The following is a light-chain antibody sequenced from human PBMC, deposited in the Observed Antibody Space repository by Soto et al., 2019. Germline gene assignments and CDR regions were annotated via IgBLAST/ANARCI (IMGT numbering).Light chain of an antibody. V-gene: IGKV3D-15*01. CDR3: QQHNQWPIT. CDR1: QSVSSY. J-gene: IGKJ5*01. Sequence: EILLTQSPGTLSLSPGERATLSCRASQSVSSYLAWYQQKPGQAPRLLIYDASNRATGIPARFSGSGSGTEFTLTINSLQSEDSAVYYCQQHNQWPITFGQGTRLEIK. CDR2: DAS.